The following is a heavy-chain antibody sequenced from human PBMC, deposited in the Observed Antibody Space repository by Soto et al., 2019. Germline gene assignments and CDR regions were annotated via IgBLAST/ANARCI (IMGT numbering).Heavy chain of an antibody. CDR2: INHSGST. D-gene: IGHD6-6*01. CDR1: GGSFSGYY. V-gene: IGHV4-34*01. Sequence: LSLTCAVYGGSFSGYYWSWIRQPPGKGLEWIGEINHSGSTNYNPSLKSRVTISVDTSKNQFSLKLSSVTAADTAVYYCARGRGVSSSYYYYYYGMDVWGQGTTVTVSS. J-gene: IGHJ6*02. CDR3: ARGRGVSSSYYYYYYGMDV.